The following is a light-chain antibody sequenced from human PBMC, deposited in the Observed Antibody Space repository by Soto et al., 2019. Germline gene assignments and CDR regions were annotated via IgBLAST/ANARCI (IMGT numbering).Light chain of an antibody. V-gene: IGKV3-11*01. CDR1: QSVSTY. J-gene: IGKJ5*01. CDR3: QQRSNWPPIT. Sequence: EIVLTQSPATLSLSPGERATLSCRASQSVSTYLAWYQQKSGQAPRLLIFDASHRATGIPARFSGSGSGTDFTLTISSLEPEDFAVYSCQQRSNWPPITFGQWTRLEIK. CDR2: DAS.